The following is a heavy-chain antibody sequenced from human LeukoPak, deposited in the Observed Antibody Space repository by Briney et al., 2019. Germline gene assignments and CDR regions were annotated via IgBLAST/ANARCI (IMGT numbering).Heavy chain of an antibody. CDR2: ISGSGGST. D-gene: IGHD3-9*01. V-gene: IGHV3-23*01. J-gene: IGHJ4*02. CDR3: AKISHYDILTGTF. Sequence: GGSLRLSCAASGFTFSSYAMSWVRQAPGKGLEWVSAISGSGGSTYYADSVKDRFTISRDNSKNTLYLQMNSLRAEDTAVYYCAKISHYDILTGTFWGQGTLVTVSS. CDR1: GFTFSSYA.